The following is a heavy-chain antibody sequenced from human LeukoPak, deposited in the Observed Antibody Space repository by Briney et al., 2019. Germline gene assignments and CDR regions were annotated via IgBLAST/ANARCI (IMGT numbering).Heavy chain of an antibody. D-gene: IGHD3-3*01. J-gene: IGHJ4*02. CDR1: GFTVSSNY. CDR3: ARVTVGYYDFWSGYSGYFDY. V-gene: IGHV3-66*01. CDR2: IYSGGST. Sequence: GGSLRLSCVASGFTVSSNYMSWVRQAPGKGLEWVSIIYSGGSTYYADSVKGRFTISRDSAKNTLYLQMNSLRAEDTAVYYCARVTVGYYDFWSGYSGYFDYWGQGTLVTVSS.